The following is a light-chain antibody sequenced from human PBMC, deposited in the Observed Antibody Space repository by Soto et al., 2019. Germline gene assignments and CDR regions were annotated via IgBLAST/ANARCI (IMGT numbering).Light chain of an antibody. CDR2: EVS. CDR1: SSDVGGYNY. J-gene: IGLJ2*01. V-gene: IGLV2-14*01. CDR3: SSYTRNSTLV. Sequence: QSALTQPASVSGSPGQSITISCTGTSSDVGGYNYVSWYQQHPGKAPKFMIYEVSNRPSGVSNRFSGSKSGNTASLTISGLQAEYEADYYCSSYTRNSTLVFGGGTKLTVL.